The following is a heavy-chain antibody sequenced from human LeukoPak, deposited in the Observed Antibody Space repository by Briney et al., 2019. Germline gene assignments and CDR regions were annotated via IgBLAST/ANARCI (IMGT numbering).Heavy chain of an antibody. CDR2: MNPNSGKT. D-gene: IGHD2-2*01. CDR3: ARGRYCSSTSCYEVVDY. V-gene: IGHV1-8*01. CDR1: GYTFTSYD. Sequence: ASVKVSCKASGYTFTSYDINWVGQATGRGLEWMGWMNPNSGKTGYAQKFQGRVTMTRNTSISTAYMELSSLRSEDTAVYYCARGRYCSSTSCYEVVDYWGQGTLVTVSS. J-gene: IGHJ4*02.